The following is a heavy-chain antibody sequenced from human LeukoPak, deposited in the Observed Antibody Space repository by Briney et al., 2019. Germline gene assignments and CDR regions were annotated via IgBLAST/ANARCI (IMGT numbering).Heavy chain of an antibody. CDR2: ISYDGSDK. CDR3: AKILPDTVTADY. CDR1: GFTFSIYS. V-gene: IGHV3-30*18. Sequence: GGSLRPSCAASGFTFSIYSMNWVRQAPGKGLEWVAVISYDGSDKYYADSVKGRFTISRDNSKNTLYLQMNSLRAEDTAVYYCAKILPDTVTADYWGQGTLVTVSS. D-gene: IGHD4-11*01. J-gene: IGHJ4*02.